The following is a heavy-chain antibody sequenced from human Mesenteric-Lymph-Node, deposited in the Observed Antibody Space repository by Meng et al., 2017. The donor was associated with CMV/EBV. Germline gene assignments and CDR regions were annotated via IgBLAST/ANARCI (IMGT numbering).Heavy chain of an antibody. CDR3: VVATIYY. Sequence: SLRLSCAASGFNLIDHYMTWIRQAPGKGLEWVSHISTKSSYISYTDSVKGRFTISRDNAKNSLYLQMDSLRAEDSAVYYCVVATIYYWGQGTLVTVSS. V-gene: IGHV3-11*03. D-gene: IGHD5-12*01. J-gene: IGHJ4*02. CDR1: GFNLIDHY. CDR2: ISTKSSYI.